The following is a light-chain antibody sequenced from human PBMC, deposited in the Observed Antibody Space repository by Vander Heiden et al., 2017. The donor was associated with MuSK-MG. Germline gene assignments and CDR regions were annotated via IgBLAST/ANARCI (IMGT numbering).Light chain of an antibody. V-gene: IGKV1-39*01. Sequence: DIQMTQSPSSLSAFVGDRVTITCRASHNINRYVNWYQQKPGKAPKILIYAASSLQSGVPSRFSGSGSGTDFTLTISRLQPEDFAIYYCQQSDSIAWAFGQATKVEIK. J-gene: IGKJ1*01. CDR1: HNINRY. CDR2: AAS. CDR3: QQSDSIAWA.